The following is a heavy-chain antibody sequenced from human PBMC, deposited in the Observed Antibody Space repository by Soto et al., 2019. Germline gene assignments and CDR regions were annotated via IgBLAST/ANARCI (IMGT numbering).Heavy chain of an antibody. Sequence: PSETHSLTCAFSGFNISSSNWWSWVRQTPGKGLEWIGEIYHSGSTNYNPSLKSRVTISVDTSKNQFSLKLSSVTAADTAVYYCARVLRGYSYGPSQNYYYYGMDVWGQGTTVTVSS. CDR3: ARVLRGYSYGPSQNYYYYGMDV. V-gene: IGHV4-4*02. D-gene: IGHD5-18*01. CDR1: GFNISSSNW. J-gene: IGHJ6*02. CDR2: IYHSGST.